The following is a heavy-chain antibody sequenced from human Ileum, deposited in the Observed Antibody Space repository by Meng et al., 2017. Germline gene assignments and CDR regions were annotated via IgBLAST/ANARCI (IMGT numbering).Heavy chain of an antibody. D-gene: IGHD3-3*02. V-gene: IGHV4-39*01. CDR1: GCSISSGEYC. Sequence: QVQLQESGPGLLKPSETLSLSCTVSGCSISSGEYCWGWIRQPPGKGLEWIGSVYFTGYTYYSPSLMSRVTISVETSKNQFSLRLTSVTAADTGLYLCARHGHFTPDKYYFDSWGQGTLVTVSS. CDR3: ARHGHFTPDKYYFDS. J-gene: IGHJ4*03. CDR2: VYFTGYT.